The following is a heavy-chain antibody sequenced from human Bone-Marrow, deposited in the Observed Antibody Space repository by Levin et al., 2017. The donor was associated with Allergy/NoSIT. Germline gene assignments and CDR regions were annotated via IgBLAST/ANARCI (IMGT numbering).Heavy chain of an antibody. J-gene: IGHJ4*02. CDR1: GVSISSYY. CDR2: IYNSGNT. V-gene: IGHV4-59*01. D-gene: IGHD1-1*01. CDR3: ARDSRGGGLTTPIDY. Sequence: KTSETLSLTCTVSGVSISSYYWSWIRQPPGKGLEWIGHIYNSGNTNYNASLKSRVTISVDMSKNQVSLKLSSVTAADTAVYYCARDSRGGGLTTPIDYWGQGTLVAVSS.